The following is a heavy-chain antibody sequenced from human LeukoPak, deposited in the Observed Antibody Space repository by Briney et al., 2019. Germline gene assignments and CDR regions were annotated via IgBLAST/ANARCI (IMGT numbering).Heavy chain of an antibody. CDR2: IFHTGST. J-gene: IGHJ5*02. CDR3: ARAARRQYYDILTGYSAYNWFDP. D-gene: IGHD3-9*01. Sequence: SATLSLTCSVSGDSISSRNWWTWVRQTPEKGLEWIGEIFHTGSTNYNPSVEGRVTISVDTSKNQFSLKLSSVTAADTAVYYCARAARRQYYDILTGYSAYNWFDPWGQGTLVTVSS. V-gene: IGHV4-4*02. CDR1: GDSISSRNW.